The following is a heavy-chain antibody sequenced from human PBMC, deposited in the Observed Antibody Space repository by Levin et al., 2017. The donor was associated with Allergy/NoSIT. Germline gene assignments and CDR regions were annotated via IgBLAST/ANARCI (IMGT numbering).Heavy chain of an antibody. CDR2: INPNSGGT. V-gene: IGHV1-2*02. D-gene: IGHD6-19*01. Sequence: GESLKISCKASGYTFTGYYMHWVRQAPGQGLVWMGWINPNSGGTNYAQKFQGRVTMTRDTSISTAYMELSRLRSDDTAVYYCARQRGWYSGSNWFDPWGQGTLVTVSS. CDR3: ARQRGWYSGSNWFDP. J-gene: IGHJ5*02. CDR1: GYTFTGYY.